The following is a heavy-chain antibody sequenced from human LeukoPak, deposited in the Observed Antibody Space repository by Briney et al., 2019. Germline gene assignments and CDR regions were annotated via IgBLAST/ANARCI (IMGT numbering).Heavy chain of an antibody. CDR3: AGDVGCSDSSCMAWFDP. CDR1: GGSISSSSYY. J-gene: IGHJ5*02. Sequence: PSETLSLTCTVSGGSISSSSYYWGWIRQSPGKGLEWIGSIYYSGSTYYNPSLKSRVTMSVDTSKSQFSLKLSSVTAADTAVYYCAGDVGCSDSSCMAWFDPWGPGTLVTVSS. CDR2: IYYSGST. V-gene: IGHV4-39*07. D-gene: IGHD2-2*01.